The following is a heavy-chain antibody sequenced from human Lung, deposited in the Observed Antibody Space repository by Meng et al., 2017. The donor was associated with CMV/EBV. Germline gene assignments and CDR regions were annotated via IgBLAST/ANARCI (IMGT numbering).Heavy chain of an antibody. V-gene: IGHV1-69*05. D-gene: IGHD3-22*01. J-gene: IGHJ6*02. CDR3: ARTRYDSSGYDEYYYYAMDV. CDR1: GGNFGTYA. Sequence: SVKVSXKASGGNFGTYAISWVREAPGQGLEWMGGIIPIFGTASFAQKFQGRATISTNESTAYMELSSLRSEDAAVYYGARTRYDSSGYDEYYYYAMDVWGQGTTVTVSS. CDR2: IIPIFGTA.